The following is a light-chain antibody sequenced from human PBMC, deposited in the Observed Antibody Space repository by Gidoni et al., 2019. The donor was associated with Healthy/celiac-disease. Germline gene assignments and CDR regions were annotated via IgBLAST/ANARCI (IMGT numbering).Light chain of an antibody. V-gene: IGKV3-11*01. CDR1: QSVSSY. CDR3: QQRSNCPLT. CDR2: EAP. Sequence: EIVLTKSPATLSLSPGERATLSCRASQSVSSYLAWYQQKPGQAPRLLIYEAPNRATGIPARFSGSGSGTDFTLTSSSLEPEDFAVYYCQQRSNCPLTFGGGTKVEIK. J-gene: IGKJ4*01.